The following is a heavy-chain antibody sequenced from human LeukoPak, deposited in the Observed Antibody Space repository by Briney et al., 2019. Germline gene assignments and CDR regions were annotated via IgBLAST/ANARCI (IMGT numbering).Heavy chain of an antibody. D-gene: IGHD5-18*01. J-gene: IGHJ6*03. V-gene: IGHV1-69*13. Sequence: SVKVSCKTSGGTFSSYAIGWVRQAPGQGLEWKGGIIPIFGTANYAQKFQGRVTITADESTSTAYMELSSLRSEYTAVYYCASSLNTAGGYYYYYMDVWGKGTTVTISS. CDR1: GGTFSSYA. CDR3: ASSLNTAGGYYYYYMDV. CDR2: IIPIFGTA.